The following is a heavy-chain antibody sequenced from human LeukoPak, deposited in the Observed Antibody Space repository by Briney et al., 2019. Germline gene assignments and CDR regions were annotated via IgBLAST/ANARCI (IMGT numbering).Heavy chain of an antibody. J-gene: IGHJ4*02. V-gene: IGHV4-38-2*01. Sequence: SETLSLTCAVSGYSISSGYYWGWIRQPPGKGLEWIGSIYHSGSTYYNPSLKSRVTISVDTSKNQFSLKLSSVTAADTAVYYCARYSMVRGVIRSGLTQFDYWGQGTLVTVSS. D-gene: IGHD3-10*01. CDR1: GYSISSGYY. CDR2: IYHSGST. CDR3: ARYSMVRGVIRSGLTQFDY.